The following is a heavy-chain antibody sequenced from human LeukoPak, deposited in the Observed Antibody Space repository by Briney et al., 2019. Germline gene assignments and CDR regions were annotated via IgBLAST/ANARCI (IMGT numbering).Heavy chain of an antibody. CDR2: IKPDGSGR. CDR3: ARDSDIAAAGSDY. J-gene: IGHJ4*02. CDR1: GFTFSNYW. Sequence: GGSLRLSCVASGFTFSNYWMSWGRQAPGEGGEGVANIKPDGSGRYYVDSVRGRFTISRDNAKNTLYLQMNSLRAEDTAVYYCARDSDIAAAGSDYWGQGTLVTVSS. V-gene: IGHV3-7*01. D-gene: IGHD6-13*01.